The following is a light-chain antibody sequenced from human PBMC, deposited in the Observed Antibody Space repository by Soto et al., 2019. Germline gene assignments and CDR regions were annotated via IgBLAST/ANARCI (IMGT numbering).Light chain of an antibody. CDR2: DVS. V-gene: IGLV2-14*02. CDR3: SSYTSSSTLYV. CDR1: SSDVGGYNL. Sequence: QSVLTQPASVSGSPGQSITISCTGTSSDVGGYNLVSWYQQHPGKAPKLMIYDVSKRPSGVSNRFSGSKSGNTASLTISGLQAEDEADYYCSSYTSSSTLYVFGTGTKVTVL. J-gene: IGLJ1*01.